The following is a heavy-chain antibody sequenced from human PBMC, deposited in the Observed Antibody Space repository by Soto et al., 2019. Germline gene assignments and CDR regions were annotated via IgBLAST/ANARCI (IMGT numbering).Heavy chain of an antibody. CDR3: VRGGGGGLFDP. CDR2: ISPGSRYP. J-gene: IGHJ5*02. V-gene: IGHV3-11*06. CDR1: GFTFGDSY. D-gene: IGHD2-15*01. Sequence: PVGGLRLCCAGSGFTFGDSYMSGMRQAPGKGLEWLSYISPGSRYPAYADSVKGRFTISRDNAKRSLYLQMMSLTAEDTAIYYCVRGGGGGLFDPWGQGTMVTVSS.